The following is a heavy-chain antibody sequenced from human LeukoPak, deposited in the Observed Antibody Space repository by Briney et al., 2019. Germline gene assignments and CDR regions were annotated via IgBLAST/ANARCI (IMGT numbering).Heavy chain of an antibody. CDR3: ARRDPFDY. CDR2: ISTDSGTL. CDR1: GFTFSAYH. Sequence: VQRGGSLRLSCASSGFTFSAYHMNWVHQAPGKGLEWISFISTDSGTLYYADSVKGRFTISRNNAANSLYLQMNNLRDEDTAVYYCARRDPFDYWGQGTMVTVSS. J-gene: IGHJ4*02. V-gene: IGHV3-48*02.